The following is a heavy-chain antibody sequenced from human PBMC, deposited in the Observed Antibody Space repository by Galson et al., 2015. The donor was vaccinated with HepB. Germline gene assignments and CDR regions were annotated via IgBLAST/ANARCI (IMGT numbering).Heavy chain of an antibody. CDR2: IIPILGIA. D-gene: IGHD5-12*01. Sequence: SVKVSCKASGGTFSSYAISWVRQAPGQGLEWMGRIIPILGIANYAQKFQGRVTITADKSTSTAYMELSSLRSEDTAVYYCASPRMSGYDYFDYWGQGTLVTVSS. V-gene: IGHV1-69*04. J-gene: IGHJ4*02. CDR1: GGTFSSYA. CDR3: ASPRMSGYDYFDY.